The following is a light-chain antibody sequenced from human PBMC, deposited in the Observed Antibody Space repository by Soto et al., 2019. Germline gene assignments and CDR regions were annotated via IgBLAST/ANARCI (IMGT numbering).Light chain of an antibody. CDR3: SSYTSSSTLGVV. Sequence: QSVLTQPASVSGSSGQSITISCTGTSSDVGGYNYVSWYQQHPGKAPKLMIYDVSNRPSGVSNRFSGSKSGNTASLTISGLQAEDEADYYCSSYTSSSTLGVVFGGGTQLTVL. CDR2: DVS. J-gene: IGLJ2*01. CDR1: SSDVGGYNY. V-gene: IGLV2-14*01.